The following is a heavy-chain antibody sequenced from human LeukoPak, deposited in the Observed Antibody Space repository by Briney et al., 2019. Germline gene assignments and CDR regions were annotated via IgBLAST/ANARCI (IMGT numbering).Heavy chain of an antibody. CDR1: GFTVSSNY. V-gene: IGHV3-66*02. D-gene: IGHD3-22*01. J-gene: IGHJ6*03. CDR2: IYSGGNT. CDR3: TRVSSSGYPDYYYYMDV. Sequence: GGSLRLSCAASGFTVSSNYMSWVRQAPGKGLEWGSVIYSGGNTFYADSVKGQFTISRDNSKNTLYLQINSLRDEDTAVYFCTRVSSSGYPDYYYYMDVWGEGTTVTVSS.